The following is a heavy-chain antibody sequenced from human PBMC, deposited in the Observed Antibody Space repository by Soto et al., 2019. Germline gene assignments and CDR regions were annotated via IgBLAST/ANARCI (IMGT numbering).Heavy chain of an antibody. V-gene: IGHV1-69*01. CDR2: IIPAFGTP. J-gene: IGHJ6*02. CDR3: ARRAVAPAPIGYLHYHLDV. Sequence: QVQLLQSGAEVKKPGSSVKVSCKTSGGTVNNYALSWVRQAPGQGLEWMAGIIPAFGTPYFAHNFRGRVTLTADASTSTVYMELSSLRPEDTAVYYCARRAVAPAPIGYLHYHLDVWGQGTTVTVSS. CDR1: GGTVNNYA. D-gene: IGHD2-2*02.